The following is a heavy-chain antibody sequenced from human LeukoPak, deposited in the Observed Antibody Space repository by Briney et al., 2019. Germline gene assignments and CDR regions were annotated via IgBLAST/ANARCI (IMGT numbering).Heavy chain of an antibody. CDR2: ISGSGGYT. CDR1: GFTFSSYA. CDR3: ATEDSSDYYSFDF. V-gene: IGHV3-23*01. D-gene: IGHD3-22*01. J-gene: IGHJ4*02. Sequence: GGSLRLSCAASGFTFSSYAMSWVRQAPGKGLEWVSAISGSGGYTCYADSVKGRFTISGDNSKSTLYLHMNSLRAEDTAVYYCATEDSSDYYSFDFWGQGALVTVSS.